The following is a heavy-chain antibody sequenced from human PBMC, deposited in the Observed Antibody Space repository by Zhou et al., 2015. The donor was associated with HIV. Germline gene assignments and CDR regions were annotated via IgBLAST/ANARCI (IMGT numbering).Heavy chain of an antibody. J-gene: IGHJ6*03. CDR3: ARGSDRGAYYYYYYMDA. V-gene: IGHV3-7*01. CDR2: INEDGSEK. D-gene: IGHD3-22*01. Sequence: EVQVVESGGGLVQPGGSLRISCVASEFTFSSYWMSWVRQAPGKGLEWVANINEDGSEKYDVDSVKGRFTISRDNAENSLYLQMNSLRAEDTAVYYCARGSDRGAYYYYYYMDAWGKGTTVTVSS. CDR1: EFTFSSYW.